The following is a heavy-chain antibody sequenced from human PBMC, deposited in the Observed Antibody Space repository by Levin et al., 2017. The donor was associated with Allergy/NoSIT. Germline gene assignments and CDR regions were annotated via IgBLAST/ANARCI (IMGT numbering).Heavy chain of an antibody. CDR2: IWYDGSNK. V-gene: IGHV3-33*01. CDR1: GFTFSSYG. CDR3: ARGNDIVVVPAALFDY. D-gene: IGHD2-2*01. Sequence: GESLKISCAASGFTFSSYGMHWVRQAPGKGLEWVAVIWYDGSNKYYADSVKGRFTISRDNSKNTLYLQMNSLRAEDTAVYYCARGNDIVVVPAALFDYWGQGTLVTVSS. J-gene: IGHJ4*02.